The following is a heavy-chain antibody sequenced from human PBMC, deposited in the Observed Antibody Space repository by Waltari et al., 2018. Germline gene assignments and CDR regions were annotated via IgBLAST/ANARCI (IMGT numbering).Heavy chain of an antibody. J-gene: IGHJ4*02. D-gene: IGHD1-26*01. Sequence: EVQLVESGGGWVQPGGSLRLSCAASGFTFSSYAMIWLRQAPGKGLEWVSAISGSGGSTYYAESVKGRFTISRDKSKNTLYLQMNSLRAEDTAVYYCAKVGSGSYRRPFDYWGQGTLVTVSS. CDR1: GFTFSSYA. V-gene: IGHV3-23*04. CDR3: AKVGSGSYRRPFDY. CDR2: ISGSGGST.